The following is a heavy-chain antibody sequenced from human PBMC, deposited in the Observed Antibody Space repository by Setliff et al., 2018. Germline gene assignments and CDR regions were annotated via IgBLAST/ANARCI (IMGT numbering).Heavy chain of an antibody. D-gene: IGHD3-16*01. CDR2: MNPNSGNT. CDR3: ARDGGGDSDAFDI. Sequence: ASVKVSCKASGYTFTSYDINWVRQATGQGLEWMGWMNPNSGNTIYAQKFQGRVTMTSDTSISTAYMELGRLRSDDTAVYFCARDGGGDSDAFDIWGQGTMVTVS. CDR1: GYTFTSYD. V-gene: IGHV1-8*02. J-gene: IGHJ3*02.